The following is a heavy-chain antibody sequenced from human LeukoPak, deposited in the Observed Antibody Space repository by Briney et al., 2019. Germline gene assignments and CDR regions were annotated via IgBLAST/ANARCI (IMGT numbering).Heavy chain of an antibody. CDR3: AKEHRGWSGWSTPPYFDY. CDR1: GFTFSSYG. J-gene: IGHJ4*02. D-gene: IGHD6-19*01. Sequence: PGGSLRLSCAASGFTFSSYGMHWVRQAPGKGLEWVAVISYDGSNKYYADSVKGRFTISRDNSKNTLYLQMNSLRAEDTAVYYCAKEHRGWSGWSTPPYFDYWGQGTLVTVSS. CDR2: ISYDGSNK. V-gene: IGHV3-30*18.